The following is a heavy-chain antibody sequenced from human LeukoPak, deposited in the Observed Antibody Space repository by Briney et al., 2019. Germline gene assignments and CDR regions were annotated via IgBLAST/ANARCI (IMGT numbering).Heavy chain of an antibody. CDR2: IYYSGST. V-gene: IGHV4-39*07. J-gene: IGHJ3*02. D-gene: IGHD3-16*02. CDR1: GGSISSSSYY. CDR3: AAETMITFGGVIVNAFDI. Sequence: SETLSLTCTVSGGSISSSSYYWGWIRQPPGKGLEWIGSIYYSGSTYYNPSLKSRVTISVDTSKNQFSLKLSSVTAADTAVYYCAAETMITFGGVIVNAFDIWGQGTMVTVSS.